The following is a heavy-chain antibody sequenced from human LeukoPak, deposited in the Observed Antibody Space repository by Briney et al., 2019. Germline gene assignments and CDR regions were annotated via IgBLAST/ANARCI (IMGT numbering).Heavy chain of an antibody. CDR2: ISYDGSNK. J-gene: IGHJ4*02. V-gene: IGHV3-30-3*01. CDR3: ARDAGEPRVFDY. D-gene: IGHD1-1*01. CDR1: GFTFSSYA. Sequence: GRSLRLSCAASGFTFSSYAMHWVRQAPGKGLEWVAVISYDGSNKYYADSVKGRFTISRDNSKNTLYLQMNSLRAEDTAVYYCARDAGEPRVFDYWGQGTLVTVSS.